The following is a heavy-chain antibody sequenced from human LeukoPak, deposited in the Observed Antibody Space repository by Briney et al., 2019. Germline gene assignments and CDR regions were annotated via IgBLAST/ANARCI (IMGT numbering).Heavy chain of an antibody. Sequence: DSVKVSCKASGYTFASYDISWVRQAPGQGLEWMGWISAYNGYTNYAQNLQGRVAMTTDTSTSTAYMELRSLRSDDTAVYYCARGGQREPPDCWGQGTLYILSS. CDR1: GYTFASYD. CDR2: ISAYNGYT. J-gene: IGHJ4*02. D-gene: IGHD1-26*01. V-gene: IGHV1-18*01. CDR3: ARGGQREPPDC.